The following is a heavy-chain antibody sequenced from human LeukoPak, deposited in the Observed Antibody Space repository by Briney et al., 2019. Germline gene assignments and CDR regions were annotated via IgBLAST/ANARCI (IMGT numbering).Heavy chain of an antibody. Sequence: AVSLRLSCAASGFTFSSYAMSWVRQAPGNGLKWFSAISGSGGSTYYADSVKGRFTISRDNSKNTLYLQMNSLRAEDTAVYYCATYSSSWYCFDYWGQGTLVTVSS. CDR2: ISGSGGST. J-gene: IGHJ4*02. V-gene: IGHV3-23*01. D-gene: IGHD6-13*01. CDR1: GFTFSSYA. CDR3: ATYSSSWYCFDY.